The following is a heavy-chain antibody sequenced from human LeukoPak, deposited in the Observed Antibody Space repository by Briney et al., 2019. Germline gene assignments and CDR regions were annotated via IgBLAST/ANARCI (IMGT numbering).Heavy chain of an antibody. D-gene: IGHD4-17*01. J-gene: IGHJ4*02. V-gene: IGHV3-53*01. CDR3: ARETSYGDYVFDY. CDR1: GFTFDDYG. Sequence: GGSLRLFCAASGFTFDDYGLSWVRQAPGRGLEWVSVIYSGGSTYYADSVKGRFTISRDNSKNTLYLQMNSLRAEDTAVYYCARETSYGDYVFDYWGQGTLVTVSS. CDR2: IYSGGST.